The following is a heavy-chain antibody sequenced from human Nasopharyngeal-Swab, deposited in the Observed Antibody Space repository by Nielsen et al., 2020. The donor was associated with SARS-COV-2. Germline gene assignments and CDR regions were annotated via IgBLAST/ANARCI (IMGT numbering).Heavy chain of an antibody. CDR3: LRGDSRDV. CDR1: GFTFSTA. V-gene: IGHV3-21*01. D-gene: IGHD3-22*01. Sequence: GESLKISCAASGFTFSTAMSWVRQAPGKGLVWVASTNAAGTYAHYADSVKGRFTISRENAKNSLYLQMNSLGAEDTAVYYCLRGDSRDVWGQGTMVTVSS. CDR2: TNAAGTYA. J-gene: IGHJ3*01.